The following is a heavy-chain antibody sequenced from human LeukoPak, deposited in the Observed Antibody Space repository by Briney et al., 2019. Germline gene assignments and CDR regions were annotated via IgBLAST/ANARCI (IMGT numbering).Heavy chain of an antibody. CDR2: INHSGST. CDR3: ARHGDYYGSGSRY. D-gene: IGHD3-10*01. V-gene: IGHV4-34*01. J-gene: IGHJ4*02. CDR1: GGSFSGYF. Sequence: SETLSLTCAVYGGSFSGYFWSWIRQPPGKGLEWIGEINHSGSTNYIPSLKSRITISVDTSKNQFSLKLSSVTAADTAVYYCARHGDYYGSGSRYWGQGTLVTVSS.